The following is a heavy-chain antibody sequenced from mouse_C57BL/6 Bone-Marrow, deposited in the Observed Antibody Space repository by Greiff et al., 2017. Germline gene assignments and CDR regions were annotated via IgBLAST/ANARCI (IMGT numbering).Heavy chain of an antibody. D-gene: IGHD4-1*02. CDR1: GYTFTSYW. V-gene: IGHV1-74*01. CDR3: AIELGLNWDTRFAY. J-gene: IGHJ3*01. CDR2: IHPSDSDT. Sequence: QVHVKQPGAELVKPGASVKVSCKASGYTFTSYWMHWVKQRPGQGLEWIGRIHPSDSDTNYNQKFKGKATLTVDKSSSTAYMQLSSLTSEDSAGYYCAIELGLNWDTRFAYWGQGTLVTVSA.